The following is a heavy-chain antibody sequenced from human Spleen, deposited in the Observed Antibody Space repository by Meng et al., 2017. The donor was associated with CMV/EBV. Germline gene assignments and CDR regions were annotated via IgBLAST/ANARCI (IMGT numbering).Heavy chain of an antibody. CDR3: ARDLITSFDY. Sequence: LPESGPGRAKPSETLSLTCSVSGASISSSTYDWGWIRQSPRKGLEWIGSIYYSGSTYYNPSLKSRVTISVDTSKNQFSLKLSSVTAADTAVYYCARDLITSFDYWGQGTLVTVSS. CDR1: GASISSSTYD. J-gene: IGHJ4*02. V-gene: IGHV4-39*07. D-gene: IGHD1-20*01. CDR2: IYYSGST.